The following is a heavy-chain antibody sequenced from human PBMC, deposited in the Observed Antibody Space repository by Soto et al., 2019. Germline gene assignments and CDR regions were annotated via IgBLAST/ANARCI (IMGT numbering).Heavy chain of an antibody. D-gene: IGHD3-10*01. V-gene: IGHV2-5*02. Sequence: QITLKESGPALVKPAQPVTLTCTFSGFSLSTSGMGVGWFRQPPGKALEWLALISWDDARRYSPSLNNRLTITRDTSNNHVALTLTNMDTVDTATYYCVHRRAQIYFNWGQGTLVTVSS. J-gene: IGHJ4*02. CDR2: ISWDDAR. CDR3: VHRRAQIYFN. CDR1: GFSLSTSGMG.